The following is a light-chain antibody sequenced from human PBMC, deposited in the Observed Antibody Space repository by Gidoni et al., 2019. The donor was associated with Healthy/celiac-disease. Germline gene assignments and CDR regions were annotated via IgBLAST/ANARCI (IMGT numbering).Light chain of an antibody. CDR3: LQDYNYPPT. CDR2: AAS. V-gene: IGKV1-6*01. Sequence: AIQMTQSPSSLSASVGDRVTITCRARPGIRNDLGWYQQKPGKAPKLLIYAASSLQSGVPSRFSGSGSGTDFTLTISSLQPEDFATYYCLQDYNYPPTFXXXTKVEIK. CDR1: PGIRND. J-gene: IGKJ1*01.